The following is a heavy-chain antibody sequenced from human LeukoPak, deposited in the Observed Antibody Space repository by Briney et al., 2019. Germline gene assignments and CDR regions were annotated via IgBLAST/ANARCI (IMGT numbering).Heavy chain of an antibody. D-gene: IGHD5-18*01. CDR3: ARDQRGRVRGYSYGIFDY. CDR1: GYTFTGYG. V-gene: IGHV1-18*01. J-gene: IGHJ4*02. CDR2: ISAYNGNT. Sequence: ASVKVSCKASGYTFTGYGISWVRQAPGQGLEWMGWISAYNGNTNYAQKLQGRVTMTTDTSTSTAYMELRSLRSDDTAVYYCARDQRGRVRGYSYGIFDYWGQGTLVTVSS.